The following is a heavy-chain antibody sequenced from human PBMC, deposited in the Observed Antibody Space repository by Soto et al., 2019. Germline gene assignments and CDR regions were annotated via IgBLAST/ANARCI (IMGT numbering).Heavy chain of an antibody. CDR2: MSGSGGTT. V-gene: IGHV3-23*01. D-gene: IGHD3-10*01. CDR1: GFTFSSYA. Sequence: EVQLLESGGGLVQPGGSLRLSCAASGFTFSSYAMNWVRQAPGKGLEWVSGMSGSGGTTYYADSVKGPFTISRDNSKNTLYLQMNSLRAEDTAVYYCAKGLWFGESPLDYWGQGTLVTVSS. CDR3: AKGLWFGESPLDY. J-gene: IGHJ4*02.